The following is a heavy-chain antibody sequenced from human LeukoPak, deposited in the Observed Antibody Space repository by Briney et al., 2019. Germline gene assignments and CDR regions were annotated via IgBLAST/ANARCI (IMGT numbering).Heavy chain of an antibody. CDR2: IYYSGST. J-gene: IGHJ4*02. V-gene: IGHV4-59*01. CDR3: ARLRPYYYDSSVFHYFDY. D-gene: IGHD3-22*01. Sequence: PSETLSLTCTVSGGSISSYYWSWIRQPPGKGLEWIGSIYYSGSTNYNPSLKSRVTISVDTSKNQFSLKLSSVTAADTAVYYCARLRPYYYDSSVFHYFDYWGQGTLVTVSS. CDR1: GGSISSYY.